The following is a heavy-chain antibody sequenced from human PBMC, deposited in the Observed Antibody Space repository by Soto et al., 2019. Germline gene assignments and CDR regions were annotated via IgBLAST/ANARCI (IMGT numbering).Heavy chain of an antibody. CDR1: GYTFTSYG. CDR3: ARDGHITIFGVVITTNNWFDP. J-gene: IGHJ5*02. Sequence: ASVKVSCKASGYTFTSYGISCVRQAPGQGLEWMGWISAYNGNTNYAQKLQGRVTMTTDTSTSTAYMELRSLRSDDTAVYYCARDGHITIFGVVITTNNWFDPWGQGTLVTVSS. D-gene: IGHD3-3*01. V-gene: IGHV1-18*01. CDR2: ISAYNGNT.